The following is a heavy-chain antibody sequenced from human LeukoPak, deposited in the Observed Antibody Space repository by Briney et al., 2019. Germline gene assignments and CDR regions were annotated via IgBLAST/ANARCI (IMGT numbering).Heavy chain of an antibody. J-gene: IGHJ4*02. V-gene: IGHV3-48*03. CDR3: ARHVVAVGFDY. Sequence: GGSLRLSCAGSGFTFSSYEMNWVRQAPGKGLEWVSYISSSGSTRYYADSVKGRFTISRDNAKNSLYLQMNSLRAEDTAVYYCARHVVAVGFDYWGQGTLVTVSS. CDR2: ISSSGSTR. CDR1: GFTFSSYE. D-gene: IGHD3-22*01.